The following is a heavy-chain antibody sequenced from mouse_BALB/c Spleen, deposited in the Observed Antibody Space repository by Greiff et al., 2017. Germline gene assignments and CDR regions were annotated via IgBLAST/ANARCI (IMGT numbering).Heavy chain of an antibody. CDR3: ARTGPFDY. CDR1: GYSITSGYY. Sequence: EVKLVESGPGLVKPSQSLSLTCSVTGYSITSGYYWNWIRQFPGNKLEWMGYISYDGSNNYNPSFKNRISITRDTSKNQFFLKLNSVTTEDTATYYCARTGPFDYWGQGTTLTVSS. D-gene: IGHD4-1*01. J-gene: IGHJ2*01. CDR2: ISYDGSN. V-gene: IGHV3-6*02.